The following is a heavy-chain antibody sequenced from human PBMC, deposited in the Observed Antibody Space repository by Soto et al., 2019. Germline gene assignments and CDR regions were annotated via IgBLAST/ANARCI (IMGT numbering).Heavy chain of an antibody. D-gene: IGHD3-3*02. CDR3: ARDTETLGPRANDALGI. CDR1: GYTFSTYT. V-gene: IGHV1-3*01. CDR2: INAGSGNT. Sequence: ASVKVSCKAAGYTFSTYTMNWVRQAPGQSLEWMGWINAGSGNTKYSQNFQGRVSITRDTSASTVYMELTGLKSEDTAVYYCARDTETLGPRANDALGIWGQGTMVTVSS. J-gene: IGHJ3*02.